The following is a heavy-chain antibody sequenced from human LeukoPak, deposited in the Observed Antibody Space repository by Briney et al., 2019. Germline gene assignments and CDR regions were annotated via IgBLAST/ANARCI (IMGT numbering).Heavy chain of an antibody. J-gene: IGHJ6*03. Sequence: ASVKVSCKASGYTFTGYYMHWVRQAPGQGLEWMGWIDPNSGGTNYAQKFQGRVTMTRDTSISTAYMELSRLRSDNTAVYYCARVVKYYYYYMDVWAKGPRSPSP. CDR2: IDPNSGGT. V-gene: IGHV1-2*02. CDR3: ARVVKYYYYYMDV. CDR1: GYTFTGYY.